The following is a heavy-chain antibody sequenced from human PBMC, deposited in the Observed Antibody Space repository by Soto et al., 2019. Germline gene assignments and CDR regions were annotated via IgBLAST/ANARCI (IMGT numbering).Heavy chain of an antibody. V-gene: IGHV3-23*01. CDR1: GFTFSSYA. CDR3: AKVSDVLLWFGELLFCDY. D-gene: IGHD3-10*01. CDR2: ISGSGGST. J-gene: IGHJ4*02. Sequence: GGSLRLSCAASGFTFSSYAMSWVRQAPGKGLEWVSAISGSGGSTYYADAVKGRFTISRDNSKNTLYLQMNSLRAEDTAVYYCAKVSDVLLWFGELLFCDYWGQGTLVTVSS.